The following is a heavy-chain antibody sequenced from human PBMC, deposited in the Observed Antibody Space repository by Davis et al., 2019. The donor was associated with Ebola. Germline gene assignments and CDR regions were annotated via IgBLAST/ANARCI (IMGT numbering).Heavy chain of an antibody. CDR2: IYSGGST. CDR1: GFTLNTYE. V-gene: IGHV3-66*01. CDR3: ARAIYSSGWYLG. Sequence: GGSLRLSCAASGFTLNTYEMNWVRQAPGKGLEWVSVIYSGGSTYYADSVKGRFTISRDNSKNTLYLQMNSLRAEDTAVYYCARAIYSSGWYLGWGQGTLVTVSS. D-gene: IGHD6-19*01. J-gene: IGHJ4*02.